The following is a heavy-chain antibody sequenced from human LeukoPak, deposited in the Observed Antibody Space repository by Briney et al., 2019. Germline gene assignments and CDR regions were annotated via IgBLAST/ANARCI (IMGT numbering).Heavy chain of an antibody. V-gene: IGHV4-38-2*02. J-gene: IGHJ4*02. CDR2: IYHSGST. D-gene: IGHD5-24*01. CDR3: AREDEIATIPLY. Sequence: KSSETLSLTCTVSGYSISSGYYWGWIRQPPEKGLEWIGSIYHSGSTYYNPSLKSRVTISVDTSKNQFSLKLSSVTAADTAAYYCAREDEIATIPLYWGQGTLVAVSS. CDR1: GYSISSGYY.